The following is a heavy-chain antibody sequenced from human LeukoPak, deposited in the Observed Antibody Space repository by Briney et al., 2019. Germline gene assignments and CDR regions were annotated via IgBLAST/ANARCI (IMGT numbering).Heavy chain of an antibody. Sequence: PGGSLRLSCAASGFTFDDYAMHWVRQAPGKGLEWVSGISWNSGSIGYADSVKGRFTISRDNAKNSLYLQMNSLRAEDTALYYCAKDMHITMVRGAIDYWGQGTLVTVSS. D-gene: IGHD3-10*01. CDR1: GFTFDDYA. V-gene: IGHV3-9*01. CDR3: AKDMHITMVRGAIDY. J-gene: IGHJ4*02. CDR2: ISWNSGSI.